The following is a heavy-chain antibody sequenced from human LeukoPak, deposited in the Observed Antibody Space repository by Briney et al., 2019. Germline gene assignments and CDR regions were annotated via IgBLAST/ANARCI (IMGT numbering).Heavy chain of an antibody. CDR2: ISGRGDNT. J-gene: IGHJ4*02. CDR1: GFTFTSHA. D-gene: IGHD3-22*01. CDR3: AITMIIVVINPPFDY. V-gene: IGHV3-23*01. Sequence: GGSLRLSCTASGFTFTSHAMYWVRQSPGKGLEWVAAISGRGDNTYYEDSVKGRFTISRDNSKNTLYLEMNNLRAEDTAVYFCAITMIIVVINPPFDYWGQGILVSVSS.